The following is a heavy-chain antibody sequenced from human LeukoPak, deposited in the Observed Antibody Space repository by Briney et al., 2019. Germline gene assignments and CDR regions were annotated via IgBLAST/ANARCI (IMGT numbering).Heavy chain of an antibody. J-gene: IGHJ4*02. CDR1: GFTFSNAW. D-gene: IGHD1-26*01. CDR2: VSGSGAIA. Sequence: GGSLRLSCAASGFTFSNAWMSWVRQAPGKGLEWVSAVSGSGAIAYYTDSVKGRFTISRDNSKNTLYLQMSSLTAKDTAVYYCAKDRSIGTYYTFDSWGQGTLVTVSS. CDR3: AKDRSIGTYYTFDS. V-gene: IGHV3-23*01.